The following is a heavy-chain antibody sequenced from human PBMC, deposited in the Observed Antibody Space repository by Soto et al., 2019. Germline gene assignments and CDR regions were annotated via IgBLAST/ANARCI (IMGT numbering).Heavy chain of an antibody. J-gene: IGHJ6*04. CDR3: EKDGGYQRQDPCGMAV. V-gene: IGHV3-9*01. CDR2: ISWNSGSI. CDR1: GFTFDDYA. Sequence: GGSLRLSCAASGFTFDDYAMHWVRQAPWKGLEWVSGISWNSGSIGYSDSLKGRFTISRDNAKNSLYLQMNSLRADDTAFYYCEKDGGYQRQDPCGMAVWGKGTTVPVSS. D-gene: IGHD2-2*01.